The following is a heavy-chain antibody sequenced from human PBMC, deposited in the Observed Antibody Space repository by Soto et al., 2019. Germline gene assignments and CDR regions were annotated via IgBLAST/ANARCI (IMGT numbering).Heavy chain of an antibody. CDR2: VYYSGTT. CDR3: ARLRVPGGLGYCSTTSCYYFDY. V-gene: IGHV4-39*01. J-gene: IGHJ4*02. D-gene: IGHD2-2*01. CDR1: GGSISSSGFY. Sequence: KTSETLSLTCTVSGGSISSSGFYWGWIRQPPGKGLEWIGTVYYSGTTYYNPSLKSRVTISVDTSKNQFSLKLSSVTAADTAVYYCARLRVPGGLGYCSTTSCYYFDYWGQGALVTVSS.